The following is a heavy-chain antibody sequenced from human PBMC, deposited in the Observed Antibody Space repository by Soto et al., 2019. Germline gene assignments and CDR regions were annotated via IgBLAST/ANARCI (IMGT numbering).Heavy chain of an antibody. J-gene: IGHJ5*01. V-gene: IGHV3-23*01. CDR1: GFTFNTYA. CDR2: VSASGSST. D-gene: IGHD3-3*01. CDR3: AKVGAMETSLNWFDS. Sequence: PGGSLRLSCAASGFTFNTYAINWVRQSPKRGLEWVSGVSASGSSTFHADSVKGRFTISRDNSKNIVYLQMNSLRVEDTALYYCAKVGAMETSLNWFDSWGQGILVTVSS.